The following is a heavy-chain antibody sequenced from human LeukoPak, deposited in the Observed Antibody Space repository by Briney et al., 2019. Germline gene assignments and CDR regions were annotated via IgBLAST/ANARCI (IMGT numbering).Heavy chain of an antibody. J-gene: IGHJ4*02. CDR3: ARATLGDHPGVYFDY. CDR1: GGPISSSNW. CDR2: IYHSGST. D-gene: IGHD3-10*01. V-gene: IGHV4-4*02. Sequence: SETLSLTCAVSGGPISSSNWWSWVRQPPGKGLEWIGEIYHSGSTNYNPSLKSRVTISVDKSKNQFSLKLSSVTAADTAVYYCARATLGDHPGVYFDYWGQGTLVTVSS.